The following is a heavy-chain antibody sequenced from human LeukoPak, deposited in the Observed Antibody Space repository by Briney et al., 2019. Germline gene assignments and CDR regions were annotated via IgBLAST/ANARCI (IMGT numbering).Heavy chain of an antibody. CDR2: INSDGSST. CDR1: GFTFSSYW. J-gene: IGHJ6*03. V-gene: IGHV3-74*01. D-gene: IGHD3-3*01. CDR3: ATGFFYYYYMDV. Sequence: GGSLTLSCAASGFTFSSYWMHWVRQAPGKGLVWVSRINSDGSSTSYADSVKGRFTISRDNAKNTLYLQMNSLRAEDTAVYYCATGFFYYYYMDVWGKGTTVTISS.